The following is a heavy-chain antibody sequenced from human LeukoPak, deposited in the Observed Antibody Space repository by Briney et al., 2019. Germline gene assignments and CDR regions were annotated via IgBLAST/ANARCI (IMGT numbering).Heavy chain of an antibody. V-gene: IGHV3-21*01. J-gene: IGHJ4*02. CDR3: ARPQASDWYYFDY. CDR2: ISSSSGYI. Sequence: GGSLRLSCAASGFTFSYYRMNWVRQAPGEGLEWVSSISSSSGYIYYADSVKGRFTISRDNARNSLYLQMNSLRADDTGVYYCARPQASDWYYFDYWGQGTQVTVSS. CDR1: GFTFSYYR. D-gene: IGHD6-19*01.